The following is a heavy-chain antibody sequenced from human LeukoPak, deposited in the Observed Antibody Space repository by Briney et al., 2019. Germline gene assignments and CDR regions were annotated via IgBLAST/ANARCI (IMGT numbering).Heavy chain of an antibody. J-gene: IGHJ4*02. V-gene: IGHV4-39*01. CDR3: ARGLVKGQNFDY. CDR1: GGSISSSSYY. Sequence: SETLSLTCTVSGGSISSSSYYWGWIRQPPGKGLEWIGSIYYSGSTYYNPSLKSRVTISVDTSKNQFSLKLSSVTAADTAVYYCARGLVKGQNFDYWGQGTLVTVSS. D-gene: IGHD2-21*01. CDR2: IYYSGST.